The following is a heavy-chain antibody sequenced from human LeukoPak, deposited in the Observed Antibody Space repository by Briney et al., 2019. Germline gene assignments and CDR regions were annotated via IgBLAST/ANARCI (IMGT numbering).Heavy chain of an antibody. V-gene: IGHV3-20*04. D-gene: IGHD2-15*01. Sequence: GGSLRLSCAASGFTFDDYSMSWVRHAPGKGLEWVSGINWNGGSTGYADSVKGRFTISRDNAKNSLYLQMNSLRDEDTAVYYCARDLILADSSGSSAHDYWGQGTLVTVSS. CDR3: ARDLILADSSGSSAHDY. CDR2: INWNGGST. J-gene: IGHJ4*02. CDR1: GFTFDDYS.